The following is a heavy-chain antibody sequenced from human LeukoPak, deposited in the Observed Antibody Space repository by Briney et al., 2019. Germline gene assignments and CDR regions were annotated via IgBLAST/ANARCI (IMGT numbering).Heavy chain of an antibody. Sequence: SETLSLTCTVSGGSISSGDYYWSWIRQPPGKGLEWIGYIYYSGSTYYNPSLKSRVTISVDTSKNQFSLKLSSVTAADTAVYYCARLSSTVTTPFDYWGQGTLVTVSS. V-gene: IGHV4-30-4*02. CDR2: IYYSGST. J-gene: IGHJ4*02. D-gene: IGHD4-17*01. CDR1: GGSISSGDYY. CDR3: ARLSSTVTTPFDY.